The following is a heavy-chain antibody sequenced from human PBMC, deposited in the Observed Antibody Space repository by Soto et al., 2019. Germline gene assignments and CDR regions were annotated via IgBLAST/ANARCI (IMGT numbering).Heavy chain of an antibody. V-gene: IGHV3-15*07. J-gene: IGHJ6*02. D-gene: IGHD1-7*01. CDR2: IKSKTDGGTT. CDR3: TTAIWNYPYYYGMDV. CDR1: GFTFSNAW. Sequence: PGGSLRLSCAASGFTFSNAWMNWVRQAPGKGLEWVGRIKSKTDGGTTDYAAPVKGRFTISRDDSKNTLYLQMNSLKTEDTAVYYCTTAIWNYPYYYGMDVWGQGTTVTVSS.